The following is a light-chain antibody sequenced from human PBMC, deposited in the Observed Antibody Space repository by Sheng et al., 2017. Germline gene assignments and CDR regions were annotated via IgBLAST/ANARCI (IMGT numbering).Light chain of an antibody. CDR3: QQYGSSLPWT. V-gene: IGKV3-20*01. J-gene: IGKJ1*01. CDR2: GAS. Sequence: EIVMTQSPATLSLSPGERATLSCRASQSISISYLAWYQQKPGQAPRLLIHGASSRATGIPDRFSDSGSGTDFTLTISRLEPEDFAVYYCQQYGSSLPWTFGQGTKVEIK. CDR1: QSISISY.